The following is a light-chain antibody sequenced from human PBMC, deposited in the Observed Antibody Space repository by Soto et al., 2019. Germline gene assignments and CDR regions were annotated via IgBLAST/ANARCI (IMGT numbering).Light chain of an antibody. CDR2: AAS. J-gene: IGKJ5*01. CDR3: QQLTSYPRST. CDR1: QGISNY. V-gene: IGKV1-9*01. Sequence: DIQLTQSPSFLSASLGDRVTITCRAGQGISNYLAWYQQRPGKAPKLLIYAASTLQTGVPSRFSGSGSGTEFTLTISSLQPEDFATYHCQQLTSYPRSTFGQGTRLEIK.